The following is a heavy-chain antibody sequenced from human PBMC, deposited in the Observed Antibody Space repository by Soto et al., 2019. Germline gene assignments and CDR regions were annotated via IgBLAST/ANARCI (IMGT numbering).Heavy chain of an antibody. J-gene: IGHJ4*02. CDR3: SGGVGDAF. CDR1: ESTVSRDW. V-gene: IGHV3-7*01. Sequence: EVHLVESGGGLVQTGGSLRLSCAISESTVSRDWMNWVRQAPGKGLEWVAHTNQDGSEKYYADSVKGRFTISRDNAKKSLYLPMNSLRAGDTAMYYCSGGVGDAFWGQGTLVTVSS. D-gene: IGHD1-26*01. CDR2: TNQDGSEK.